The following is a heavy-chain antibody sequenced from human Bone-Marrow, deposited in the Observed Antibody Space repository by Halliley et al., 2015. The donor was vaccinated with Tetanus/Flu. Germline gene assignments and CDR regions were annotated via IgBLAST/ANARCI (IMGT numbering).Heavy chain of an antibody. CDR3: VRMTPDWYFDL. Sequence: QLVQSGAEVRKSGESLKISCKGSGYDFTNHWIAWVRQMPGRGLEWMGTIYPADSDTSYSPSFEGQVTMSADKSISTAYLQWSTLKASDTAIYYCVRMTPDWYFDLWGRGTLVTVSS. V-gene: IGHV5-51*03. D-gene: IGHD2-15*01. CDR2: IYPADSDT. J-gene: IGHJ2*01. CDR1: GYDFTNHW.